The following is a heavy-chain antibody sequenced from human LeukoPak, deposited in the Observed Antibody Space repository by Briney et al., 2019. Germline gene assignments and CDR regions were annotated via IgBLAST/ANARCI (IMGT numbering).Heavy chain of an antibody. CDR2: IYYSGST. V-gene: IGHV4-39*01. CDR1: GGSISSSSYY. J-gene: IGHJ4*02. D-gene: IGHD3-16*01. Sequence: SETLSLTCTVSGGSISSSSYYWGWIRQPPGKGLEWIGSIYYSGSTYYNPSLKSRVTISVDPSKNQFSLKLSSVTAADTAVYYCARFTFGGAYFFDYWGQGTLVTVSS. CDR3: ARFTFGGAYFFDY.